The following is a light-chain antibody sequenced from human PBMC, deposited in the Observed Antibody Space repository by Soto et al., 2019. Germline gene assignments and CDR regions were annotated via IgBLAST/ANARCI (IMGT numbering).Light chain of an antibody. J-gene: IGLJ3*02. CDR1: SSDVGGYNY. Sequence: QSALTQPASVSGSPGQSITIPCTGTSSDVGGYNYVSWYQQHPGKAPKLMIYEVSNRPSGVSNRFSGSKSGNTASLTISGLQAEDEADYYCSSYTTSSTHWVFGGGTQLTVL. V-gene: IGLV2-14*01. CDR3: SSYTTSSTHWV. CDR2: EVS.